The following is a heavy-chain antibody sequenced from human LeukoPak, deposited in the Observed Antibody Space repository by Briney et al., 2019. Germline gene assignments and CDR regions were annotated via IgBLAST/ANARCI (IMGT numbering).Heavy chain of an antibody. V-gene: IGHV3-30*18. CDR1: GFTFSSYG. CDR3: AKDRLGYCGGGSCYGVDY. Sequence: GGSLRLSCAASGFTFSSYGMHWVRQAPGKGLEWVAVISYDGSNKYYADSVKGRFTISRDNSKNTLYLQMNSLRAEDTAVYYCAKDRLGYCGGGSCYGVDYWGQGTLVTVSS. CDR2: ISYDGSNK. J-gene: IGHJ4*02. D-gene: IGHD2-15*01.